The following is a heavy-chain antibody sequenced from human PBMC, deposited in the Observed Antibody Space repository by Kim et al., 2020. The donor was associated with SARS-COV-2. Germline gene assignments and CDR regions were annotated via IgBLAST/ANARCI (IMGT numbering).Heavy chain of an antibody. CDR3: AKGCLAAGRPSFDS. CDR2: ISGSAAST. Sequence: GGSLRLSCAASGFTFSSYVMNWIRQAPGKGLEWVSGISGSAASTYYADSVKGRLTISRDNVKNTVYLQMNSLRAEDTAVYYCAKGCLAAGRPSFDSWGQGTLVTVSS. CDR1: GFTFSSYV. J-gene: IGHJ4*02. V-gene: IGHV3-23*01. D-gene: IGHD6-6*01.